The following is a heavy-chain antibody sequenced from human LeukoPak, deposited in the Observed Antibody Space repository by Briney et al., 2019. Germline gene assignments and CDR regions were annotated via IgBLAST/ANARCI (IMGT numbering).Heavy chain of an antibody. CDR3: ARGLDFRLPYPFDY. CDR1: GGSFSGYY. CDR2: INHSGST. V-gene: IGHV4-34*01. D-gene: IGHD3-3*01. J-gene: IGHJ4*02. Sequence: SETLSLTCAVYGGSFSGYYWSWIRQPPGKGLEWIGEINHSGSTNYNPSLKSRVTISVDTSKNQFSLKLSSVTAADTAVYYCARGLDFRLPYPFDYWGQGTLVTVSS.